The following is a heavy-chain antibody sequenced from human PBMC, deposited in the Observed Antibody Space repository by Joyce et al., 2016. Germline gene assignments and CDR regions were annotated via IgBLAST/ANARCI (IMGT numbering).Heavy chain of an antibody. J-gene: IGHJ3*02. D-gene: IGHD5-18*01. Sequence: EVQLVQSGAEVKKPGESLKISCKGSGYRFTSYWIGWVRQMPGKGLEWMGIIYAGDSDTRYSPSLQGQVTISADKSISTAYLQRSSLKASDTAMYYCARRGGDGSSGRLWAFDIWGQGAMVTLSP. V-gene: IGHV5-51*01. CDR1: GYRFTSYW. CDR2: IYAGDSDT. CDR3: ARRGGDGSSGRLWAFDI.